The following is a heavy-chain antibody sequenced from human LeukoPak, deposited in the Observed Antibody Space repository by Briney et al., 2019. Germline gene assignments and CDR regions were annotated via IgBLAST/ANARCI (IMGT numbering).Heavy chain of an antibody. CDR3: ARGLDDYNSSGYLPFQH. J-gene: IGHJ1*01. CDR2: IYYSGYT. Sequence: SETLSLTCTVSGASVSSGSNYWSRIRQPPGKGLEWIGYIYYSGYTNYNPSLKSRVTISADTSENQFSLKLSSVSAADTAVYYCARGLDDYNSSGYLPFQHWGQGTLVSVSS. V-gene: IGHV4-61*01. CDR1: GASVSSGSNY. D-gene: IGHD3-22*01.